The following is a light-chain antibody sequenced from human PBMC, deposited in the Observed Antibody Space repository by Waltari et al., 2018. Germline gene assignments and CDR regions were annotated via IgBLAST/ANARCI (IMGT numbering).Light chain of an antibody. CDR3: SSYAGSNNLV. J-gene: IGLJ2*01. V-gene: IGLV2-8*01. CDR1: SSDPGDY. Sequence: QSALTHPPSASGSPGHSVTISCTGSSSDPGDYFSWYQQHPGKAPKLMISEVTKRPSGVPDRFSGSKSGNTASLTVSGLQAEDEADYYCSSYAGSNNLVFGGGTKLTVL. CDR2: EVT.